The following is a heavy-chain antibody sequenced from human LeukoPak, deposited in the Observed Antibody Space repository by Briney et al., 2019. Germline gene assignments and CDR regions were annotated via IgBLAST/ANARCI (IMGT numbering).Heavy chain of an antibody. CDR2: IYSTGKN. D-gene: IGHD1-1*01. CDR1: GGSINSPY. V-gene: IGHV4-4*08. Sequence: PSETLSLTCAVSGGSINSPYWGWIRQPPGKRLQWIGDIYSTGKNNYNPSLKSRVTISLDTSKSHLSLNLTSVLAADTAIYYCVRLDTGWNDFDYWGQGVLVTVSS. CDR3: VRLDTGWNDFDY. J-gene: IGHJ4*02.